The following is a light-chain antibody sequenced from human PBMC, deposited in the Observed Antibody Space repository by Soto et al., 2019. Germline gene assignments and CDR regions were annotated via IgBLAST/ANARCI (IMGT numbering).Light chain of an antibody. CDR2: DAS. Sequence: EIVLTQSPATLSLSPGERATLSCRASQSVGSYLAWYHQKPGQPPRLLIYDASNRATGIPARFSGSGSGTDFTLTISSLEPEDFAVYYCQQRSNWPPITFGQGTRLEIK. CDR1: QSVGSY. CDR3: QQRSNWPPIT. V-gene: IGKV3-11*01. J-gene: IGKJ5*01.